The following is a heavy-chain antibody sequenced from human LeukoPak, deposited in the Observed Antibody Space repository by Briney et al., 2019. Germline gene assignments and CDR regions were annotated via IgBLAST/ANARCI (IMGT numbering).Heavy chain of an antibody. Sequence: GWSLRLSCLASVWTSYHYGLYCLCQAPAKGLEWVAFIRYDGSNNYYADSVKGRFTISRDNSKNTLYLQMNSLRAEDTAVYYCAKGLVRGSCGPYWGQGTLVTVSS. D-gene: IGHD1-26*01. J-gene: IGHJ4*02. CDR2: IRYDGSNN. V-gene: IGHV3-30*02. CDR1: VWTSYHYG. CDR3: AKGLVRGSCGPY.